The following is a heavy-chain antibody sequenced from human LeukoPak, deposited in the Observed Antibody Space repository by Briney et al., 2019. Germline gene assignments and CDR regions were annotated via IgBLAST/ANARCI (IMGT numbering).Heavy chain of an antibody. Sequence: SETLSLTCTVSGGSISSYYWGWIRQPPGKGLEWIGSIYYSGSTYYNPSLKSRVTISVDTSKNQFSLKLSSVTAADTAAYHCARVYYYYYYMDVWGKGTTVTVSS. V-gene: IGHV4-39*07. CDR2: IYYSGST. CDR3: ARVYYYYYYMDV. J-gene: IGHJ6*03. CDR1: GGSISSYY.